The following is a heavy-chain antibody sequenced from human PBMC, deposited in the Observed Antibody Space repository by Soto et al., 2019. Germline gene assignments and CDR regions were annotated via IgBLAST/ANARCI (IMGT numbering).Heavy chain of an antibody. CDR1: GGSFSGYY. CDR3: ARTRKKYSYGYIYWFDP. J-gene: IGHJ5*02. CDR2: INHSGST. Sequence: QVQLQQWGAGLLKPSETLSLTCAVYGGSFSGYYWSWIRQPPGKGLEWIGEINHSGSTNYNPSLKSRVTISVDTSKNRFSLKLSSVTAADTAVYYCARTRKKYSYGYIYWFDPWGQGTLVTVSS. D-gene: IGHD5-18*01. V-gene: IGHV4-34*01.